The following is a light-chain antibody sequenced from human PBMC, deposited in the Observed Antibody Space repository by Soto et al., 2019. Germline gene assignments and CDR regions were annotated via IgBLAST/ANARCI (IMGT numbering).Light chain of an antibody. CDR3: QQSYKTPHT. CDR2: GAS. Sequence: EIVLTQSPGTLSLSPGERATLSCRASQTVSSSSLAWYQQRAGQAPSLLIYGASSRATGIPDRFSGSGSGTDFTLTISRLEPEDFATYYCQQSYKTPHTFGQGTKLETK. V-gene: IGKV3-20*01. J-gene: IGKJ2*01. CDR1: QTVSSSS.